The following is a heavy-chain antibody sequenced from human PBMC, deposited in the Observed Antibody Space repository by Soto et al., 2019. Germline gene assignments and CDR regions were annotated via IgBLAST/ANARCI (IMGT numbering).Heavy chain of an antibody. D-gene: IGHD1-26*01. J-gene: IGHJ4*02. CDR3: VKDRFVVGIIDY. CDR2: ISYDGSNK. Sequence: QVQLVESGGGVVQPGRSLRLSCAASGITFSSYGMHWVRQAPGKGLEWVAVISYDGSNKYYADSVKGRFTISRDNSKNTLYLHMNRLRAEDTAVYYCVKDRFVVGIIDYWGQGILVTVSS. CDR1: GITFSSYG. V-gene: IGHV3-30*18.